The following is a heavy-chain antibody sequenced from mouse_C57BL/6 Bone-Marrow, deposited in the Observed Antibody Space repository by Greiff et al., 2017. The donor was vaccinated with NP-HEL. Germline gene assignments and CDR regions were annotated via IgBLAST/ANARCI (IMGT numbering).Heavy chain of an antibody. CDR2: INYDGSST. CDR1: GFTFSDYY. J-gene: IGHJ1*03. Sequence: EVKLVESEGGLVQPGSSMKLSCTASGFTFSDYYMAWVRQVPEKGLEWVANINYDGSSTYYLDSLKSRFIISRDNAKNILYLQMSSLKSEDTATYYCARASRNWDWYFDVWGTGTTVTVSS. CDR3: ARASRNWDWYFDV. V-gene: IGHV5-16*01. D-gene: IGHD4-1*01.